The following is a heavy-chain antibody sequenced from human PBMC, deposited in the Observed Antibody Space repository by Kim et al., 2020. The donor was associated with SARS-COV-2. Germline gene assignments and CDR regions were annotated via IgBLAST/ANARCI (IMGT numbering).Heavy chain of an antibody. Sequence: SETLSLTCAVSGDSLSNGVFYWTWIRQHPGRGLEWIGYIYYLGKTDYNPSLKSRVTISVDRSKNQFSLRLSSVTAADTAVCFCARMDCGSSSCLGRPYYFDYWGPGTLVTVSS. CDR2: IYYLGKT. CDR1: GDSLSNGVFY. J-gene: IGHJ4*02. V-gene: IGHV4-31*11. D-gene: IGHD2-2*01. CDR3: ARMDCGSSSCLGRPYYFDY.